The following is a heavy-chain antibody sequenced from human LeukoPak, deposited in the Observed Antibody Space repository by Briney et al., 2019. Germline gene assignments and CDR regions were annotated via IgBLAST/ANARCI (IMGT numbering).Heavy chain of an antibody. D-gene: IGHD3-22*01. CDR2: ISGSGGTT. CDR3: AKGGTYYYDSSGYPTYYFDF. J-gene: IGHJ4*02. Sequence: PGGSLRLSCAASGFIFRNYAVNWVRQTPGKGLEWVAGISGSGGTTKYADSVKGRFTIARDHSKNTVSLQMNILRVGDTAVYYCAKGGTYYYDSSGYPTYYFDFWGQGTLVTVSS. V-gene: IGHV3-23*01. CDR1: GFIFRNYA.